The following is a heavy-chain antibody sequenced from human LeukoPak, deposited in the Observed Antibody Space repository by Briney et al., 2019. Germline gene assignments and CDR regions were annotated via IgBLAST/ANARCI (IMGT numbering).Heavy chain of an antibody. CDR1: GGTFSSYA. J-gene: IGHJ4*02. CDR3: ANYPALDCSGGSCYYFDY. CDR2: IIPIFGIA. Sequence: GASVKVSCKASGGTFSSYAISWVRQAPGQGLEWMGRIIPIFGIANYAQKFQGRVTITADKSTSTAYMELSSLRSEDTAVYYCANYPALDCSGGSCYYFDYRGQGTLVTVSS. V-gene: IGHV1-69*04. D-gene: IGHD2-15*01.